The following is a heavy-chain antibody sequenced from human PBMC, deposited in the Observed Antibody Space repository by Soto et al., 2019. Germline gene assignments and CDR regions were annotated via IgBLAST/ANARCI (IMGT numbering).Heavy chain of an antibody. CDR2: VSADGVSS. V-gene: IGHV3-23*01. Sequence: GGSLRLSCEGSGFTFSSFAMGWVRQAPGKGLEWLSSVSADGVSSFSADSVRGRFRVSRDNSKNTPFLQMRFLRVEDTAVYYCAKTRQAPVGTHFFDLWGQGTQVTVSS. CDR1: GFTFSSFA. CDR3: AKTRQAPVGTHFFDL. J-gene: IGHJ4*02.